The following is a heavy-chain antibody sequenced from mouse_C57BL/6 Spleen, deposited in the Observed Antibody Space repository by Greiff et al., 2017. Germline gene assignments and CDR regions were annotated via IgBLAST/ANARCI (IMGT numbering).Heavy chain of an antibody. Sequence: QVQLQQPGAELVMPGASVKLSCKASGYTFTSYWMHWVKQRPGQGLEWIGELDPSDSYTNYNQKFKGKSTLTVEKSSSTDYMQRSSLTSEDSAVYYCARQTPDYFDYWGQGTTLTVSS. CDR3: ARQTPDYFDY. CDR2: LDPSDSYT. V-gene: IGHV1-69*01. J-gene: IGHJ2*01. CDR1: GYTFTSYW.